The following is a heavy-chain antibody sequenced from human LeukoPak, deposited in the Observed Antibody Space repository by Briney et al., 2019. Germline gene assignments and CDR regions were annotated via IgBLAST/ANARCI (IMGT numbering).Heavy chain of an antibody. J-gene: IGHJ2*01. CDR1: GGPFSGYY. V-gene: IGHV4-34*01. Sequence: SETLTLTCAVYGGPFSGYYWSWIRQPPGKGLEWIGEVTRNGDINYNPSLKSRVTLSLGASQNKFSLTVNSVSAADTAVYYCARLSLMNPQLAYWYFDVWGRGTLVTVSS. CDR2: VTRNGDI. D-gene: IGHD1-1*01. CDR3: ARLSLMNPQLAYWYFDV.